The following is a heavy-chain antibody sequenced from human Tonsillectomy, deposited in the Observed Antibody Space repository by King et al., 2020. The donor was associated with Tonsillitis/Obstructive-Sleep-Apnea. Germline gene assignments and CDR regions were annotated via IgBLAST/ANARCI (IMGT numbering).Heavy chain of an antibody. Sequence: TLKESGPTLVKPTQTLTLTCTFSGFSLSTGGVGVGWIRQPPGKALEWLALIYWDDDKRYRPSLKSRLTITKDTSKNLVVLTMTNMDPVDTATYYCARGSYDSDAFDIWGQGTMVTVSS. V-gene: IGHV2-5*02. CDR2: IYWDDDK. CDR1: GFSLSTGGVG. CDR3: ARGSYDSDAFDI. J-gene: IGHJ3*02. D-gene: IGHD3-10*01.